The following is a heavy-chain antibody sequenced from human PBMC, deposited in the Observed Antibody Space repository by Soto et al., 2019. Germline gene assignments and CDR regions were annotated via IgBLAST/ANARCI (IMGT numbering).Heavy chain of an antibody. D-gene: IGHD2-8*01. Sequence: AASVKVSCKASGYTFTSYDINWVRQATGQGLEWMGWMNPNSGNTGYAQKFQGRVTMTRNTSISTAYMELSSLRSEDTAVYYCARTERRSEWVGYCTNGVCYGDYYYYMDVWGKGTTVTVSS. V-gene: IGHV1-8*01. CDR1: GYTFTSYD. CDR2: MNPNSGNT. J-gene: IGHJ6*03. CDR3: ARTERRSEWVGYCTNGVCYGDYYYYMDV.